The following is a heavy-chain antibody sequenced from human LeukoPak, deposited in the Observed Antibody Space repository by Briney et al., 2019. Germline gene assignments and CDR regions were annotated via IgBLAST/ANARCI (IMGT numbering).Heavy chain of an antibody. D-gene: IGHD4-17*01. Sequence: SQTLSLTCAISGDSVSSNSAACNWIRQSPSRGLEWLGRTYYRSKWSNNYAVSVKGRITINPDTSKNQFSLQLNSVTPDDTAMYYCSRGSNDYRDYSFDYWGQGTLVTVSS. V-gene: IGHV6-1*01. CDR2: TYYRSKWSN. J-gene: IGHJ4*02. CDR1: GDSVSSNSAA. CDR3: SRGSNDYRDYSFDY.